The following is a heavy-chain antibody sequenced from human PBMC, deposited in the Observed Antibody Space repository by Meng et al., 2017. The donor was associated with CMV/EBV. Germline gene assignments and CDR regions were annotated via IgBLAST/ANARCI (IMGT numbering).Heavy chain of an antibody. CDR1: QYTFTGYY. V-gene: IGHV1-2*02. Sequence: VQLVQSGAEGKKPRASLKVSCKTSQYTFTGYYMHWVQQAPGQGLEWMGWINPNSGGTNYAQKFQGRVTMTRDPSISTAYMELSRLRSDDTAVYYCARHYDYDDYWGQGTLVTVSS. CDR2: INPNSGGT. CDR3: ARHYDYDDY. J-gene: IGHJ4*02. D-gene: IGHD3-16*01.